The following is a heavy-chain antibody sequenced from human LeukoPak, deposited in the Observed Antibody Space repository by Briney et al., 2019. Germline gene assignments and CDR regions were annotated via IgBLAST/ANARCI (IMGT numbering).Heavy chain of an antibody. Sequence: GGSLRLSCAASGFTVSSNYMSWVRQAPGKGLEWVSVIYSGGSTYYADSVKGRFTISRDNSKNTLYLQMSSLRAEDTALYYCARDQQQLLPDYWGQGTLVTVSS. J-gene: IGHJ4*02. V-gene: IGHV3-53*01. D-gene: IGHD6-13*01. CDR1: GFTVSSNY. CDR3: ARDQQQLLPDY. CDR2: IYSGGST.